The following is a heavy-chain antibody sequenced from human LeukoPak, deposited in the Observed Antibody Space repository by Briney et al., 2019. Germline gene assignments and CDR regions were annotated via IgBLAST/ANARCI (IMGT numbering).Heavy chain of an antibody. Sequence: PSETLSLTYTVSGGSISSYYWSWIRQPAGKGLEWIGRIHTSGSTNFNPSLQSRVTISVDKSKNQFSLKLNSVTAADTAVYYCARGPYSSGWYGFDYWGQGTLVTVSS. CDR1: GGSISSYY. CDR2: IHTSGST. J-gene: IGHJ4*02. CDR3: ARGPYSSGWYGFDY. V-gene: IGHV4-4*07. D-gene: IGHD6-19*01.